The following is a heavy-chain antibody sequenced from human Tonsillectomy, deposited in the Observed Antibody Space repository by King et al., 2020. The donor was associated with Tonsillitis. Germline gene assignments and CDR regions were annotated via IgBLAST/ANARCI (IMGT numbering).Heavy chain of an antibody. CDR1: GYSISSDYY. CDR3: ARGARGYSYG. V-gene: IGHV4-38-2*01. CDR2: IYNSGST. Sequence: QLQESGPGLVKPSETLSLTCAVSGYSISSDYYWGWIRQPPGKGLEWIGSIYNSGSTYYNPSLKSRVTISIDTSKNQFSLKLSSVTAADTAVYFCARGARGYSYGWGQGILVTVSS. J-gene: IGHJ4*02. D-gene: IGHD5-18*01.